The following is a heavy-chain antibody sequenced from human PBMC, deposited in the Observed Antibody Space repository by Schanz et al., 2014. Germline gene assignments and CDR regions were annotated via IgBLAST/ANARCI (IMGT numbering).Heavy chain of an antibody. D-gene: IGHD2-15*01. CDR2: IIPILGME. J-gene: IGHJ4*02. Sequence: QVQLVQSGAEVKKPGSSVKVSCKASGGTFSSYAFSWVRQAPGQGLEWMGKIIPILGMENYAQKFQGRVTITADISTSTAYMDLSSLRSDDTAVYYCARRSHSSGFDYWGQGTLVTVST. V-gene: IGHV1-69*04. CDR3: ARRSHSSGFDY. CDR1: GGTFSSYA.